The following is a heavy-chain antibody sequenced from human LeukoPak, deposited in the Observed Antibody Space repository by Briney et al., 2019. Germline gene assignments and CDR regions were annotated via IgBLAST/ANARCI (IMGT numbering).Heavy chain of an antibody. D-gene: IGHD4-23*01. CDR3: AREAGGNRPLDY. CDR2: IYTSGNT. J-gene: IGHJ4*02. V-gene: IGHV4-4*07. CDR1: GGSISSYY. Sequence: SETLSLTCNVSGGSISSYYWSWIRQPAGKGLEWIGRIYTSGNTNYNPSLKSRVTMSLDPSKNQVSLNLSSVTAADTAIYYCAREAGGNRPLDYWGQGTLVTVSS.